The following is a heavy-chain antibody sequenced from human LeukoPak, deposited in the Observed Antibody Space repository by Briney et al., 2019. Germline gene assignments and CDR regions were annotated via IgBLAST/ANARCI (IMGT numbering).Heavy chain of an antibody. CDR1: GGSISSYY. CDR3: ARDGCSGGSCYSGHNWFDP. J-gene: IGHJ5*02. V-gene: IGHV4-59*01. Sequence: SETLSLTCTVSGGSISSYYWNWMRQPPGKGLEWIGYVYSSGSTTYNPSLKSRVTISVDTFKNQFSLKLNSVTAADSAVYYCARDGCSGGSCYSGHNWFDPWGQGMLVTVSS. CDR2: VYSSGST. D-gene: IGHD2-15*01.